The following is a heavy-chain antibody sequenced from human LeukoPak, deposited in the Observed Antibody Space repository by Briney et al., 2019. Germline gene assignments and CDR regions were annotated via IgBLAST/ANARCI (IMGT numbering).Heavy chain of an antibody. CDR3: ACHGGRTFDI. Sequence: SETLSLTCTVSGASISSYYWSWIRQPPGKGLEWIGFIYSSGSTNYNPSLKSRVTISVDTSKNQFSLKLISVTAADPAVYYCACHGGRTFDIWGQGTMVSVS. V-gene: IGHV4-59*12. D-gene: IGHD3-10*01. CDR1: GASISSYY. J-gene: IGHJ3*02. CDR2: IYSSGST.